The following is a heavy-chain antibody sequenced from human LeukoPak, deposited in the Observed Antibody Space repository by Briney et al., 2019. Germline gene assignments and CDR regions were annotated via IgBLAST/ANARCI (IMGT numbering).Heavy chain of an antibody. V-gene: IGHV3-9*01. CDR2: ISWKSVNL. Sequence: QSGGSLRLSCAASGFTFNDYAIHWVRHAPGKGLEWVSGISWKSVNLGYADSVKGRFTISRDNAKNSLYLQMNSLRTEDTALYYCAKGTLAGFAVIDYWGQGTLVTVSS. CDR1: GFTFNDYA. CDR3: AKGTLAGFAVIDY. J-gene: IGHJ4*02. D-gene: IGHD6-13*01.